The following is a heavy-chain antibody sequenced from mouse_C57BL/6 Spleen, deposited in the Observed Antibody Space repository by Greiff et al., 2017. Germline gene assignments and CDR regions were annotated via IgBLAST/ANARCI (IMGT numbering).Heavy chain of an antibody. Sequence: VHVKQSGAELVRPGASVKLSCTASGFNIKDDYMHWVKQRPEQGLEWIGWIDPENGDTEYASKFQGKATITADTSSNTAYLQLSSLTSEDTAVYYCTNSATVVATDYFDYWGQGTTLTVSS. D-gene: IGHD1-1*01. J-gene: IGHJ2*01. V-gene: IGHV14-4*01. CDR1: GFNIKDDY. CDR3: TNSATVVATDYFDY. CDR2: IDPENGDT.